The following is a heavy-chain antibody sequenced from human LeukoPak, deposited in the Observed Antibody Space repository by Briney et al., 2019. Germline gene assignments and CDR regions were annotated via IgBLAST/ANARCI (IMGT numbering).Heavy chain of an antibody. D-gene: IGHD1-26*01. CDR1: GFTFNNYN. Sequence: GGSLRLSCAASGFTFNNYNMNWVRQAPGKGLEWVSSISDSSSYIYYADSVRGRFTISRDNAKNSLYLQMNSLRAEDTAMYYCARADLSGSYFHPHFLDYWGQGTLVTVSS. CDR3: ARADLSGSYFHPHFLDY. CDR2: ISDSSSYI. J-gene: IGHJ4*02. V-gene: IGHV3-21*01.